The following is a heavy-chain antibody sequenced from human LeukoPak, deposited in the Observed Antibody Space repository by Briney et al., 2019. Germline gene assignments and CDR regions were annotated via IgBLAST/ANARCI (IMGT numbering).Heavy chain of an antibody. J-gene: IGHJ4*02. CDR2: IYSDGSRT. D-gene: IGHD6-19*01. V-gene: IGHV3-64D*06. CDR3: VKSPGSGWPV. Sequence: GGSLRLPCAASGFTFSSFAMHWVRQAPGKGLEYLSAIYSDGSRTYYADSVKGRFTISRDNSKNTLYFEMSSLRVEDTAVYYCVKSPGSGWPVWGQGTLLTVSS. CDR1: GFTFSSFA.